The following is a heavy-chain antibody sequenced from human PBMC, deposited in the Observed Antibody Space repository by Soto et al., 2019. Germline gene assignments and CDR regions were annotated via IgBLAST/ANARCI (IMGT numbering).Heavy chain of an antibody. D-gene: IGHD3-22*01. CDR2: INPATGDT. Sequence: QVLLVQPGAEVQKPGASVRISCQASGYVFTTSAIHWVRQAPGQSLEWRGWINPATGDTKYSQNVRGRVTFALDTSATTAYLDLRSLASHDTAVYYCARAAGRSKLLPYYFDPWGQGTLVTVSS. CDR1: GYVFTTSA. V-gene: IGHV1-3*01. CDR3: ARAAGRSKLLPYYFDP. J-gene: IGHJ5*02.